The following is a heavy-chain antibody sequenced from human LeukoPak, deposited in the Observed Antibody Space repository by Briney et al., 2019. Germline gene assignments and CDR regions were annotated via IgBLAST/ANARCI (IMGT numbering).Heavy chain of an antibody. V-gene: IGHV3-7*01. D-gene: IGHD2/OR15-2a*01. CDR3: ARLLSNYYYYYMDV. J-gene: IGHJ6*03. CDR2: IKQAGSEE. CDR1: GFTFSSYW. Sequence: GGSLRLSCAASGFTFSSYWMSWVRQAPGKGLEWVANIKQAGSEEYYVDSVKGRFTISRDNAKNSLYLQMNSLTAEDTAVYYCARLLSNYYYYYMDVWGKGTTVTVSS.